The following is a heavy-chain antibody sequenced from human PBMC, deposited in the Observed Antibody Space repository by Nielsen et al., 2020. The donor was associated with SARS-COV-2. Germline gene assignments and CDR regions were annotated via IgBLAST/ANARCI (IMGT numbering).Heavy chain of an antibody. D-gene: IGHD3-3*01. Sequence: ASVKVSCKASGYTFTGYYMHWVRQAPGQGLEWMGRINPNSGGTNYAQKFQGRVTMTRDTSISTAYMELSRLRSDDTAVYYCARGQRGSGYSYNWFDPWGQGTLVTVSS. V-gene: IGHV1-2*06. J-gene: IGHJ5*02. CDR1: GYTFTGYY. CDR2: INPNSGGT. CDR3: ARGQRGSGYSYNWFDP.